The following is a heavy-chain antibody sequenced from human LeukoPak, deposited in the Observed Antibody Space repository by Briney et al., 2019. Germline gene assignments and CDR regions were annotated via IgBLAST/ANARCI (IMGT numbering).Heavy chain of an antibody. J-gene: IGHJ4*02. Sequence: SETLSLTCAVYGGSFSGYYWSWLRQPPGKGLEWIGEINHSGSTYYNPSLKSRVTISVDTSKNQFSLKLSSVTAADTAVYYCARDRYDILTCLIVDYWGQGTLVTVSS. CDR2: INHSGST. CDR1: GGSFSGYY. D-gene: IGHD3-9*01. CDR3: ARDRYDILTCLIVDY. V-gene: IGHV4-34*01.